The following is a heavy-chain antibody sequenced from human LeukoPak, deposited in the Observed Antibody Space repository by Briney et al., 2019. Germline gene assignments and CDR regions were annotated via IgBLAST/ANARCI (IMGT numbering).Heavy chain of an antibody. Sequence: GGSLRLSCAASGFTVSSYWMSWVRQAPGKGLEWVANIKQDGSEKYYVDSVKGRFTISRDNAKNSLYLQMNSLRAEDTAVYYCARATSGSWGQGTLVTVSS. CDR2: IKQDGSEK. CDR3: ARATSGS. V-gene: IGHV3-7*01. D-gene: IGHD3-10*01. J-gene: IGHJ4*02. CDR1: GFTVSSYW.